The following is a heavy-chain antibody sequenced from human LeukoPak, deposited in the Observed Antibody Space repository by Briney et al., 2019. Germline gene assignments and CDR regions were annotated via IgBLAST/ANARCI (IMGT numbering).Heavy chain of an antibody. CDR2: ISWNSGSI. CDR1: GFTFDDYA. D-gene: IGHD6-13*01. J-gene: IGHJ4*02. Sequence: GGSLRLSCAASGFTFDDYAMHWVRQAPGKGLEWVSGISWNSGSIGYADSVKGRFSISRDNAKNSLYLQMNSLRAEDTAVYYCAKFRQLVDYWGQGTLVTVSS. CDR3: AKFRQLVDY. V-gene: IGHV3-9*01.